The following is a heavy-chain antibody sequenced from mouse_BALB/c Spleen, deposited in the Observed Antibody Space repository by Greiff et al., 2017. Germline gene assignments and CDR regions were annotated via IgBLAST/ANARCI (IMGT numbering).Heavy chain of an antibody. Sequence: QVHVKQSGAELAKPGASVKMSCKASGYTFTSYWMHWVKQRPGQGLEWIGYINPSTGYTEYNQKFKDKATLTADKSSSTAYMQLSSLTSEDSAVYYCARSGYTPFDYWGQGTTLTVSS. J-gene: IGHJ2*01. V-gene: IGHV1-7*01. CDR3: ARSGYTPFDY. CDR2: INPSTGYT. D-gene: IGHD3-1*01. CDR1: GYTFTSYW.